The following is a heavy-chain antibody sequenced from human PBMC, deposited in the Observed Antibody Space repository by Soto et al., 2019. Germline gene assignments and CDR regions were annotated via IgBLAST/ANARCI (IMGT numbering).Heavy chain of an antibody. V-gene: IGHV4-34*01. J-gene: IGHJ4*02. Sequence: ETLSLTCAVYGGSVSGYYWSWIRQPPGKGLEWIGEISHSGSTEYNSALKSRVTISVDTPKNQISLKLTSVTAADTAIYYCARGGLASDSWGQGTLVTVSS. CDR2: ISHSGST. CDR1: GGSVSGYY. CDR3: ARGGLASDS.